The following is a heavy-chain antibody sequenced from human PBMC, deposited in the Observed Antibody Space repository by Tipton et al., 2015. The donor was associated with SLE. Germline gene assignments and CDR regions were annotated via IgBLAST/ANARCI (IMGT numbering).Heavy chain of an antibody. D-gene: IGHD3/OR15-3a*01. Sequence: TLSLTCTVSGGSISSGVYYWSWIRQHPGKGLEWIGYIYYSGSTYYNPSLKSRVTISVDTSKNQFSLKLSSVTAADTAVYYCARTFSTGLRWFDPWGQGTLVTVSS. CDR1: GGSISSGVYY. J-gene: IGHJ5*02. CDR2: IYYSGST. V-gene: IGHV4-31*03. CDR3: ARTFSTGLRWFDP.